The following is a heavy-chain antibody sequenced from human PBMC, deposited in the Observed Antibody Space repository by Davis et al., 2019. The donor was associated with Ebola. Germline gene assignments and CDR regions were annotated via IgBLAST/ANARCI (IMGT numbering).Heavy chain of an antibody. Sequence: MPSETLSLTCTVSGGSFSGYYWSWIRQPPGKGLEWIGEINHSGSTNYNPSLKSRVTISVDTSKNQFSLKLSSVTAADTAVYYCARGGGYWGSWYYYGMDVWGQGTTVTVSS. CDR2: INHSGST. V-gene: IGHV4-34*01. J-gene: IGHJ6*02. D-gene: IGHD7-27*01. CDR3: ARGGGYWGSWYYYGMDV. CDR1: GGSFSGYY.